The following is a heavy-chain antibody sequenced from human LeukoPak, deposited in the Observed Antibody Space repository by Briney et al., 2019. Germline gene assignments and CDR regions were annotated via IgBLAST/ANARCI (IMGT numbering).Heavy chain of an antibody. CDR3: TTYNYPDTNGLFN. Sequence: GGSLRLSCAASGFTLGSYGMSWVRQAPGKGLEWVSGISGNAANTDYAESVRGRFIISRDNSKNPLHLQMNSLRAGVTALYCSTTYNYPDTNGLFNWGQGTLVTVSS. D-gene: IGHD2-8*01. J-gene: IGHJ4*02. CDR1: GFTLGSYG. CDR2: ISGNAANT. V-gene: IGHV3-23*01.